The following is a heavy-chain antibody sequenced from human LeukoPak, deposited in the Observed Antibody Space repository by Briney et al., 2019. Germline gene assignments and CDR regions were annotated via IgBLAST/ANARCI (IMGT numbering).Heavy chain of an antibody. Sequence: SLRLSCTASGFTPGDYAMSWVRPAPGQGLEWVGFIRSKAYGGTTEYAASVKGRFTISRDDSKSIAYLEMNSLKTEDTAEYSCTRGYCSGGSCFRAFDIWGQGTMVTVSS. V-gene: IGHV3-49*04. CDR2: IRSKAYGGTT. CDR1: GFTPGDYA. CDR3: TRGYCSGGSCFRAFDI. D-gene: IGHD2-15*01. J-gene: IGHJ3*02.